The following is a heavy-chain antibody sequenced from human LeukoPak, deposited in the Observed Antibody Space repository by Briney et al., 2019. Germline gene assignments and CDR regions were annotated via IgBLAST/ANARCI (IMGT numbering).Heavy chain of an antibody. Sequence: ASVTVSCKASGYTFTSYYMHWVRQAPGQGLEWMGIINPSGGSTSYAQKFQGRVTMTRDTSTSTVYMELSSLRSEDTAVYYCAGGRSSNAFDYWGQGTLVTVSS. J-gene: IGHJ4*02. D-gene: IGHD1-1*01. CDR2: INPSGGST. CDR1: GYTFTSYY. V-gene: IGHV1-46*01. CDR3: AGGRSSNAFDY.